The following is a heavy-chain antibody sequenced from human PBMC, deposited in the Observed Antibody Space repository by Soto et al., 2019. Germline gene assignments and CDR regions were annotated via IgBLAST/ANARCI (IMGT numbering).Heavy chain of an antibody. J-gene: IGHJ5*02. D-gene: IGHD6-19*01. Sequence: GGSLRLSCAASGFTFSDYYMSWIRQAPGKGLEWVSYISSSGSTIYYADSVKGRFTISRDNAKNSLYLQMNSLRAEDTAVYYCARDSTYSSGWAFDPWGQGTLVTVSS. CDR1: GFTFSDYY. V-gene: IGHV3-11*01. CDR2: ISSSGSTI. CDR3: ARDSTYSSGWAFDP.